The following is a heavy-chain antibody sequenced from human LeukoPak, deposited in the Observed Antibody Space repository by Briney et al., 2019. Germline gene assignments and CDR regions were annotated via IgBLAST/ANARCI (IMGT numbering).Heavy chain of an antibody. D-gene: IGHD3-10*02. J-gene: IGHJ3*02. Sequence: PGGSLRLSCVASGFTFGKYWMSWVRQAPGKGLEWVANIKLDGSEKNYVDSVKGRFTISRDNTKNSLYLQMNSLRAEDTAVYYCARHVSHGEFDIWGQGTMVTVSS. CDR1: GFTFGKYW. CDR2: IKLDGSEK. V-gene: IGHV3-7*03. CDR3: ARHVSHGEFDI.